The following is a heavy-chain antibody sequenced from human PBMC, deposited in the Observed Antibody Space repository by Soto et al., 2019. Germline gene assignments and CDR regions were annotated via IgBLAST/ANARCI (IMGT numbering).Heavy chain of an antibody. CDR2: ISSSSSYT. CDR3: ARHYYDTNAFDI. V-gene: IGHV3-11*06. J-gene: IGHJ3*02. D-gene: IGHD3-22*01. CDR1: GFTFSGYY. Sequence: GGSLRLSCAASGFTFSGYYMSWIRQAPGKGLEWVSCISSSSSYTNYADSVKGRFTISRDNAKNSLYLQMNSLRAEDTAVYYCARHYYDTNAFDIWGQGTMVTVSS.